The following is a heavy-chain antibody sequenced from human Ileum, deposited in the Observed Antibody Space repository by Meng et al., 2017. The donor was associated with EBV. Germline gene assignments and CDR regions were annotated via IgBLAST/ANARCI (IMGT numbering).Heavy chain of an antibody. D-gene: IGHD3-22*01. CDR1: RGSISRRDW. CDR2: TSHSGST. Sequence: QGRLPGAGPGLVRPSETLPLPCAVSRGSISRRDWWSWVRQPPGKGLEWIGETSHSGSTNYSPSLKSRVTISLDKSKNQLSLKLNSVTAADTAVYYCASSDYYRSDYWGQGTLVTVSS. J-gene: IGHJ4*02. V-gene: IGHV4-4*02. CDR3: ASSDYYRSDY.